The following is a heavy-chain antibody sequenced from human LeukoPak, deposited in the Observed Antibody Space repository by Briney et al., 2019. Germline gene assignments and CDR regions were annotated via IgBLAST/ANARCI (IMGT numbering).Heavy chain of an antibody. J-gene: IGHJ4*02. CDR2: INDDESEK. Sequence: GGSLRLSCVGYGFTFDYWMSWVRQAPGKGLEWVANINDDESEKYYVDSVKGRFTVSRDNARSSLFLQMNNLNAEDTAIYFCARVSTRSGTTYYFDYWGQGTLVTLSS. CDR3: ARVSTRSGTTYYFDY. V-gene: IGHV3-7*01. CDR1: GFTFDYW. D-gene: IGHD3-10*01.